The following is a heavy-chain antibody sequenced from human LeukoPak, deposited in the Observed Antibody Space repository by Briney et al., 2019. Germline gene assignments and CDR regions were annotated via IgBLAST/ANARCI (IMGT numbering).Heavy chain of an antibody. D-gene: IGHD6-19*01. CDR1: GFTFRSYA. CDR3: ARDRSDRLAVAGTSAFDY. J-gene: IGHJ4*02. CDR2: ISSSSSYI. Sequence: GGSLRLSCAASGFTFRSYAMQWVRQAPGKGLEWVSSISSSSSYIYYADSVKGRFTISRDNAKNSLYLQMNSLRAEDTAVYYCARDRSDRLAVAGTSAFDYWGQGTLVTVSS. V-gene: IGHV3-21*01.